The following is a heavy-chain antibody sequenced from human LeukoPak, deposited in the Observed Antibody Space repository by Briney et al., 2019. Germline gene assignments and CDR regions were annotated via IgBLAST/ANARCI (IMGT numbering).Heavy chain of an antibody. CDR2: IDKKTKNYET. CDR3: TRDAGTYNWLDP. Sequence: GGSLTLSCAASGFTFSDCSIHWVRQASGKGLEWVGLIDKKTKNYETAYAASVRGSFTISRDDSQNTAYLQMYSLETEDTALYYCTRDAGTYNWLDPWGQGTLVTVSS. J-gene: IGHJ5*02. V-gene: IGHV3-73*01. CDR1: GFTFSDCS. D-gene: IGHD1-26*01.